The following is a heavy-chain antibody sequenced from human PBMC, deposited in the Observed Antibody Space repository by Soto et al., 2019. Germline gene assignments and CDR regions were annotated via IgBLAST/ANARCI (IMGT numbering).Heavy chain of an antibody. Sequence: ASVKVSCKASGGTFSSYAISWVRQAPGQGLEWMGGIIPIFGTANYAQKFQGRVTITADKSTSTAYMELSSLRSEDTAVYYCARGIGYCSSTSCYPDFYYYYYGMDVWGQGTTVTVSS. V-gene: IGHV1-69*06. CDR1: GGTFSSYA. J-gene: IGHJ6*02. CDR3: ARGIGYCSSTSCYPDFYYYYYGMDV. CDR2: IIPIFGTA. D-gene: IGHD2-2*03.